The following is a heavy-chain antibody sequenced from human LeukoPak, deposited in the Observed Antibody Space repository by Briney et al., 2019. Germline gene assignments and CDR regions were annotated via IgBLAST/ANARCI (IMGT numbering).Heavy chain of an antibody. J-gene: IGHJ4*02. V-gene: IGHV3-48*02. D-gene: IGHD3-16*01. CDR3: ARLMIMFGGVPDDY. CDR1: GFTFSSYS. Sequence: GGSLRLSCAASGFTFSSYSMNRVRQAPGKGLEWVSYISSGSNTIYYANSVKGRFTISRDNAKNSLYLQMSSLRDEDTAIYYCARLMIMFGGVPDDYWGQGTLVTVSS. CDR2: ISSGSNTI.